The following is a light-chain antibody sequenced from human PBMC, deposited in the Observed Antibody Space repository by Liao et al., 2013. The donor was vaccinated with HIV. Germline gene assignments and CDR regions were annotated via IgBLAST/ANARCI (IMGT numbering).Light chain of an antibody. J-gene: IGLJ2*01. CDR1: KLGXKY. CDR3: QAWDSSTVV. Sequence: SYELTQPPSVSVSPGQTASITCSGDKLGXKYACWYQQKPGQSPVLVIYQDSKRPSGIPERFSGSNSGITATLTISGTQAVDEADYYCQAWDSSTVVFGGGTKLTVL. CDR2: QDS. V-gene: IGLV3-1*01.